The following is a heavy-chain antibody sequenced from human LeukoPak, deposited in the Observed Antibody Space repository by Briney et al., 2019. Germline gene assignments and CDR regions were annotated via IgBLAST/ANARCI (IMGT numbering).Heavy chain of an antibody. CDR3: ARVMWSDNGRGNNWFDP. D-gene: IGHD2-21*01. V-gene: IGHV3-23*01. J-gene: IGHJ5*02. CDR2: ISGSGEST. Sequence: GGSLRLSCAASGFSFSSFAMSWVRQAPGKGLEWVSAISGSGESTYYEDSVKGRFTISRDNSKNTVDVQMNSLRAEDTAVYYCARVMWSDNGRGNNWFDPWGQGTLVTVSS. CDR1: GFSFSSFA.